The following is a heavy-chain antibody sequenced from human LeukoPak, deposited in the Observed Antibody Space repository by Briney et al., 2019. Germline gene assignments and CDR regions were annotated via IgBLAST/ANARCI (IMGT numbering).Heavy chain of an antibody. D-gene: IGHD6-19*01. V-gene: IGHV3-21*01. Sequence: PGGSLRLSCAASGFTFSSYSMNWVRQAPGKGLESVSSISSSSSYIYYADSVKGRFTISRDNAKNSLYLQMNSLRAEDTAVYYCARYSSGWYDWFDPWGQGTLVTVSS. CDR1: GFTFSSYS. CDR2: ISSSSSYI. J-gene: IGHJ5*02. CDR3: ARYSSGWYDWFDP.